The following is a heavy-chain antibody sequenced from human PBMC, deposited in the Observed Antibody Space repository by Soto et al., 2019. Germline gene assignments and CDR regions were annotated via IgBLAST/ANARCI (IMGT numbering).Heavy chain of an antibody. J-gene: IGHJ3*02. V-gene: IGHV4-31*03. CDR3: ARDPTSYYYDSSALGAHAFDI. Sequence: SETLSLTCTVSGDSISSGGYCWSWLRQHPGKGLEWIGYIYYSGSTYYNPSLKSRVTISVDTSKNQFSLKLSSVTAAVTAVYYGARDPTSYYYDSSALGAHAFDIWGQGTMVTVSS. CDR2: IYYSGST. D-gene: IGHD3-22*01. CDR1: GDSISSGGYC.